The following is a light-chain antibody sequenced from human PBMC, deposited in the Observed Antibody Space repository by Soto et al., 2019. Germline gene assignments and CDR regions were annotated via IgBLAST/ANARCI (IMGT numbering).Light chain of an antibody. CDR1: QSVSNSY. V-gene: IGKV3-20*01. CDR2: GAS. J-gene: IGKJ1*01. CDR3: QQYGTSPQT. Sequence: EIVLTQSPATLSLSPGERATLSCRASQSVSNSYLAWYQQKPGQPPRLLIYGASRRATDIPDRFSGSGSGTDFTLTISRLEPEDFAVYYCQQYGTSPQTFGQGTKVDIK.